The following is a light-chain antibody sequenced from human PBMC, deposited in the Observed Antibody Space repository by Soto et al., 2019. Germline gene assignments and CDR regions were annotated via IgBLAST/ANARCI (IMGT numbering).Light chain of an antibody. CDR2: RNN. Sequence: QSVLTQPPSASGTPGQRVTISCSGSSSNIGSNYVYWYQQLPGTAPKLLIYRNNQRPSGVPYRFSGSKSGSSASLAISGLRSEDEADYYCAAWDDSLSGLFGGGTKVTVL. CDR1: SSNIGSNY. J-gene: IGLJ2*01. V-gene: IGLV1-47*01. CDR3: AAWDDSLSGL.